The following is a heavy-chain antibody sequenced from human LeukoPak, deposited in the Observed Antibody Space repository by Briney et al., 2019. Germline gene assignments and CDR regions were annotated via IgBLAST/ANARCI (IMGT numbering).Heavy chain of an antibody. V-gene: IGHV4-34*01. CDR3: ARVHDTMVRGVIAN. Sequence: SETLSLTCAVYGGSFSGYYWSWIRQPPGKGLEWIGEINHSGSTNYNPSLKSRVTISVDTSKNQFSLKLSSVTAADTAVYYCARVHDTMVRGVIANWGQGTLVTVSS. J-gene: IGHJ4*02. D-gene: IGHD3-10*01. CDR2: INHSGST. CDR1: GGSFSGYY.